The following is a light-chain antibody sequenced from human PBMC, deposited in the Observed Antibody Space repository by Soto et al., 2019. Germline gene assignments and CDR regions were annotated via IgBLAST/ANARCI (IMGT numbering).Light chain of an antibody. CDR2: KAS. V-gene: IGKV1-5*03. CDR3: QHYNSYSEA. J-gene: IGKJ1*01. Sequence: DIQMNHSPSTLSGSVRDRVTITWRASQTISSWLAWYQQKPGKAPKLLIYKASTLKSGVPSRFSGSGSGTEFTLTISSLQPDDFATYYCQHYNSYSEAFGQGTKVDI. CDR1: QTISSW.